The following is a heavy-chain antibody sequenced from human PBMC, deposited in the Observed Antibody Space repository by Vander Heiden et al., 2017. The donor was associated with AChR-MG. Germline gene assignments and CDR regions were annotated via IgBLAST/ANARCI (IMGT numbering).Heavy chain of an antibody. CDR3: ARDPITIFGAGGMDV. CDR2: IYYSGST. Sequence: QVQLQESGPGLVNPSQTLSLPCNVSGGPSSSYYWGWIRQPPGKGLEWIGYIYYSGSTNYNPSLKSRVTISVDTSKNQFSLKLSSVTAADTAVYYCARDPITIFGAGGMDVWGQGTTVTVSS. J-gene: IGHJ6*02. V-gene: IGHV4-59*01. CDR1: GGPSSSYY. D-gene: IGHD3-3*01.